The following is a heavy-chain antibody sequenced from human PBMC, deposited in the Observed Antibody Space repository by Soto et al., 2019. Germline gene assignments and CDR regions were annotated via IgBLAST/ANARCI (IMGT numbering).Heavy chain of an antibody. Sequence: GASVKVCCKASGYTFTSYGISWVRQAPGQGLEWMGWISAYNGNTNYAQKLQGRVTMTTDTSTSTAYMELRSLRSDDTAVYYCARLKGFDFWSGIEIAYYFDYWGQGTLVTVSS. J-gene: IGHJ4*02. CDR1: GYTFTSYG. V-gene: IGHV1-18*01. CDR2: ISAYNGNT. D-gene: IGHD3-3*01. CDR3: ARLKGFDFWSGIEIAYYFDY.